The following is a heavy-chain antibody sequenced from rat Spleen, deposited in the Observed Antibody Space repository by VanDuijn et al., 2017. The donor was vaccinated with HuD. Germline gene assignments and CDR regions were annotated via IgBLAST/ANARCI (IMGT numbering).Heavy chain of an antibody. CDR1: GFTFSDYA. Sequence: EVQLVESGGGLVQPGNSLKLSCAASGFTFSDYAMAWVRQAPTKGLEWVATISYDGTSTYYRDSVKGRFTISRDNEENTVYLQMNSLRSEDTATYYCAVSGYGYWGQGVMVTVSS. CDR2: ISYDGTST. D-gene: IGHD4-3*01. V-gene: IGHV5S10*01. J-gene: IGHJ2*01. CDR3: AVSGYGY.